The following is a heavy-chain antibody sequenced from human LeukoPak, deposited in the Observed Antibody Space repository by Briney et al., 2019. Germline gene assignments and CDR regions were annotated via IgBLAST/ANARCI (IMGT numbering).Heavy chain of an antibody. V-gene: IGHV3-20*04. CDR1: GFTVSSYW. Sequence: GGSLRLSCGVSGFTVSSYWMSWVRQAPGKGLEWVSGINWNGGSTGYADSVKGRFTISRDNAKNSLYLQMNSLRAEDTALYYCARVYSSGWYVVGYWGQGTLVTVSS. J-gene: IGHJ4*02. CDR2: INWNGGST. D-gene: IGHD6-19*01. CDR3: ARVYSSGWYVVGY.